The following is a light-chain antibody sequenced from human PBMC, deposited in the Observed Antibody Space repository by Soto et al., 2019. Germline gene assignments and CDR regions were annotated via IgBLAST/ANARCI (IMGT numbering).Light chain of an antibody. CDR1: NSDVGGYNY. CDR2: DVS. J-gene: IGLJ3*02. Sequence: QSALTQPASVSGSPGQSITISCTGTNSDVGGYNYVSWYQQHPGKAPKRMIYDVSNRPSGVSNRFSGSKSGNTASLTISGLQAEDEADYYCSSYTSSSTLVFGGGTKLTVL. V-gene: IGLV2-14*01. CDR3: SSYTSSSTLV.